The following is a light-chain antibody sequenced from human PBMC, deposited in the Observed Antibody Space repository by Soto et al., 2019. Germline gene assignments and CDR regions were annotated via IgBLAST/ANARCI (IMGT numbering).Light chain of an antibody. CDR2: GAS. V-gene: IGKV3-20*01. CDR1: QSVSSDY. CDR3: DHYDRSLQFS. Sequence: EIALTQSPGTLSLSPGERATLACRASQSVSSDYLAWYQLKPGQAPRLLIYGASSRATGIPDRFSGSGSGTEFALTISRQEPEDFAVYCCDHYDRSLQFSFGPGTKVDI. J-gene: IGKJ3*01.